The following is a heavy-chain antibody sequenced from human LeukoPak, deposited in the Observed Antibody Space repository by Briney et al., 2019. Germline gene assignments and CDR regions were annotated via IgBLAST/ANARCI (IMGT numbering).Heavy chain of an antibody. J-gene: IGHJ4*02. V-gene: IGHV1-2*02. CDR3: ARDNEGGYDYDLTFDC. Sequence: ASVKVSCKASGYTLTDYYIHWVRQAPGQGLEWMGWINPNSGGTNYAQKFQGRVTMTRDTSISTAYMELSSLRSDDTAVYYCARDNEGGYDYDLTFDCWGQGALVTVSS. D-gene: IGHD5-18*01. CDR1: GYTLTDYY. CDR2: INPNSGGT.